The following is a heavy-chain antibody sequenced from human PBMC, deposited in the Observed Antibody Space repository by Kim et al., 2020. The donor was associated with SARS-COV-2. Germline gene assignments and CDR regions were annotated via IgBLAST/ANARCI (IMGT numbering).Heavy chain of an antibody. CDR1: GFTFSTFA. V-gene: IGHV3-30-3*01. CDR3: ARHGGATALTGDAVDI. Sequence: GGSLRLSCAASGFTFSTFALHWVRQVPGKGLDWVALISNDGANKNYTVSVKGRFTISRDNSKNTLHLQMNSLTPEDTAVYYCARHGGATALTGDAVDIWGQGTLVSVSS. J-gene: IGHJ3*02. D-gene: IGHD5-12*01. CDR2: ISNDGANK.